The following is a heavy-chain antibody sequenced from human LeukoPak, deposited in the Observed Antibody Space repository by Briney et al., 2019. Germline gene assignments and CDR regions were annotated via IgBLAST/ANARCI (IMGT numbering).Heavy chain of an antibody. V-gene: IGHV1-2*02. CDR1: GYTFTGYY. J-gene: IGHJ4*02. Sequence: GASVKVSCKASGYTFTGYYMHWVRQAPGQGLEWIGWINPNSGGTNYAQKAQGRVTMTRDTSISTAYMELSRLRSDDTAVYYCARSDRITMIVVAIKGYFDYWGQGTLVTVSS. CDR3: ARSDRITMIVVAIKGYFDY. D-gene: IGHD3-22*01. CDR2: INPNSGGT.